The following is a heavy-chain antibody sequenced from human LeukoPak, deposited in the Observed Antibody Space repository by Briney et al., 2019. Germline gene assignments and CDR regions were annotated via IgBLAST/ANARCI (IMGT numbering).Heavy chain of an antibody. CDR3: ARDARTIIAVAGTFDD. CDR2: ISYDGNNK. V-gene: IGHV3-30-3*01. CDR1: GFTFRTYA. Sequence: SGGSLRLSCAASGFTFRTYAMHWVRQAPGKGLEWVAVISYDGNNKYYADSVKGQFTISRDNSKNTLYLQMNSLRAEDTAVYYCARDARTIIAVAGTFDDWGQGTLVTVSS. J-gene: IGHJ4*02. D-gene: IGHD6-19*01.